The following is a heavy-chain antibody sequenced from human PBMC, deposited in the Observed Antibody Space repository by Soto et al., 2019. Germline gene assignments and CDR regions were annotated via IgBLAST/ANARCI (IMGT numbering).Heavy chain of an antibody. V-gene: IGHV6-1*01. CDR1: GDSVSSNSAA. Sequence: SQTLSLTCTISGDSVSSNSAAWNWIRQSPSRGLEWLGRTYYRSKWYNDYAVSVKSRITINPDTSKNQFSLQLNSVTPEDAAVYYCAREPWEGPYSSSYHWFDPWGQGTLVTVSS. CDR3: AREPWEGPYSSSYHWFDP. D-gene: IGHD6-6*01. CDR2: TYYRSKWYN. J-gene: IGHJ5*02.